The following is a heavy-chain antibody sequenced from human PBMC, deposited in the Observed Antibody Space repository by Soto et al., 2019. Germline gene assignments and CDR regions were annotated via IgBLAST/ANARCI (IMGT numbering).Heavy chain of an antibody. CDR3: VKSRGGNNFDFFD. CDR2: VRGNGDPP. D-gene: IGHD5-12*01. V-gene: IGHV3-64D*06. Sequence: HPGGSLRLSCSASGFTFSSYAMHWVRQAPGTGLEYVSGVRGNGDPPFYADSVKGRFTISRDNSKNTLYLQMSSLSADDTAVYYCVKSRGGNNFDFFDWGQGALVTVSS. CDR1: GFTFSSYA. J-gene: IGHJ4*02.